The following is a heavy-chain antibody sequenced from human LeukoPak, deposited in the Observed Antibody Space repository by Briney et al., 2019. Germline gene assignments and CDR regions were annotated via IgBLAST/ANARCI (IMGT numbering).Heavy chain of an antibody. CDR2: IYQGNSDI. J-gene: IGHJ4*02. Sequence: GESLEISCKGSGYSFIYYWIGVVRQMPDKGLGWVGTIYQGNSDIRYSPSFQGQVTISVDKSINTAYLQWTSLKASDTAIYYCTTGRFCSGGSCSSSFDFWGQGTLLTVPS. V-gene: IGHV5-51*01. D-gene: IGHD2-15*01. CDR3: TTGRFCSGGSCSSSFDF. CDR1: GYSFIYYW.